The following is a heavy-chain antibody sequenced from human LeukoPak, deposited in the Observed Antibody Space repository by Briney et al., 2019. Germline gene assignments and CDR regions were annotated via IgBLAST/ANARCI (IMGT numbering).Heavy chain of an antibody. J-gene: IGHJ3*02. Sequence: GGSLRLSCAASGFTFRSYNMNWIRQAPGKGLEWVSYISSGGGTRSYADSVKGRFTISRDNAKNSLYLQMNSLRAEDTAVYYCARDRGRRGITMRSDAFDIWGQGTMVTVSS. V-gene: IGHV3-48*04. CDR1: GFTFRSYN. CDR2: ISSGGGTR. CDR3: ARDRGRRGITMRSDAFDI. D-gene: IGHD3-22*01.